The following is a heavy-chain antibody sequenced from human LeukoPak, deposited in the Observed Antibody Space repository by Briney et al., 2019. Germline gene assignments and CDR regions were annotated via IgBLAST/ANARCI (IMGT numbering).Heavy chain of an antibody. D-gene: IGHD3-10*01. Sequence: GGSLRLSCAASGFTFSSFAMHWVRQAPGKALEYVSSISGKGNSAYYGNSVQGRFTSSRDNSKNTLYLQMNSLRAEDTAVYYCARDRRLLYFGELFRDAFDIWGQGTMVTVSS. CDR3: ARDRRLLYFGELFRDAFDI. J-gene: IGHJ3*02. V-gene: IGHV3-64*01. CDR1: GFTFSSFA. CDR2: ISGKGNSA.